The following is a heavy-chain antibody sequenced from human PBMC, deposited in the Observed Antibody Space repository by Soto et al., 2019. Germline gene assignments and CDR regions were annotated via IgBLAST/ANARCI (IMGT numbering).Heavy chain of an antibody. J-gene: IGHJ5*02. Sequence: QVQLQESGPGLVKPSQTLSLTCTVSGGSISRGGYYWSWIRQHPGKGLEWIGDIYYSGSTYYHPSLKSRVTIAVDTSKNQFSLQLSSVTAADTAVYYCATYPYCSSWDGWFDPWGQGTLVTVSS. CDR2: IYYSGST. CDR3: ATYPYCSSWDGWFDP. V-gene: IGHV4-31*03. D-gene: IGHD6-13*01. CDR1: GGSISRGGYY.